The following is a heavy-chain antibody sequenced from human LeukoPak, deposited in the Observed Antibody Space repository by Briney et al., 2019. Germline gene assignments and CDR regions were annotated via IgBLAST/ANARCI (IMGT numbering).Heavy chain of an antibody. CDR1: GFTFSSYA. J-gene: IGHJ4*02. Sequence: PGGSLRLSCAASGFTFSSYAMSWVRQAQGKGLEWVSAISGSGGSTYYADSVKGRFTISRDNSKNTLYLQMNSLRAEDTAAYYCAKAQRSIAAAGNDYWGQGTLVTVSS. V-gene: IGHV3-23*01. CDR3: AKAQRSIAAAGNDY. CDR2: ISGSGGST. D-gene: IGHD6-13*01.